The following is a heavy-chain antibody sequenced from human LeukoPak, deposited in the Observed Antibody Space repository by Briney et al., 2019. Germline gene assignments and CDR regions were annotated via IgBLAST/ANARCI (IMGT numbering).Heavy chain of an antibody. CDR3: ARLFDY. V-gene: IGHV4-39*07. J-gene: IGHJ4*02. CDR1: GGSISSSSYY. Sequence: SETLSLTCTVSGGSISSSSYYWGWIRQPPGKGLEWIGSIYYSGSTYYNPSLKSRVTISADASKNQFSLKLSSVTAADTAVYYCARLFDYWGQGTLVTVSS. CDR2: IYYSGST.